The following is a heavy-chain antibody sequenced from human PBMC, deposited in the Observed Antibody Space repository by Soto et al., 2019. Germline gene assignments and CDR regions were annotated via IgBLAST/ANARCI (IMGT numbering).Heavy chain of an antibody. CDR2: LYYNTNT. J-gene: IGHJ6*02. CDR3: ARTYCTTTSCQAHGMDV. D-gene: IGHD2-2*01. Sequence: QVQLQESGPGLVKPSETLSLTCTVSGGSVNSGSYYWTWIRPPPGKGLEWIGYLYYNTNTNYNPSLKSRVTSSVATSKNQFSLKLSSVTAADTAVYYCARTYCTTTSCQAHGMDVWGQGTTVTVSS. V-gene: IGHV4-61*01. CDR1: GGSVNSGSYY.